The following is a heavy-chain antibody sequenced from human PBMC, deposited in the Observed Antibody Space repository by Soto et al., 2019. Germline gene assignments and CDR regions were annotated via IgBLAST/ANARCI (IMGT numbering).Heavy chain of an antibody. V-gene: IGHV4-39*01. CDR3: ARXVAVAGTARDYYYGMDV. CDR1: GGSISSSSYY. CDR2: IYYSGST. Sequence: PSETLSLTCTVSGGSISSSSYYWGWIRQPPGKGMEWIGSIYYSGSTYYNPSLKSRVTISVDTSKNQFSLKLSSVTAADTAVYYCARXVAVAGTARDYYYGMDVWGQGTTVTVSS. D-gene: IGHD6-19*01. J-gene: IGHJ6*02.